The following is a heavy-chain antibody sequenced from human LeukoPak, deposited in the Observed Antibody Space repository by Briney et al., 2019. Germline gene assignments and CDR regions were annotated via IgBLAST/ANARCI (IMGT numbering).Heavy chain of an antibody. CDR3: ARGHLETGYYDISDNTAFYDY. V-gene: IGHV4-34*01. CDR1: GGSFSGYY. CDR2: INHSGST. D-gene: IGHD3-22*01. Sequence: PSETLSLTCAVYGGSFSGYYWSWIRQPPGKGLEWIGEINHSGSTNYNPSLKSRVTISVDTSKNQFSLKLSSVTAADTAVYYCARGHLETGYYDISDNTAFYDYWGKGTLVTVS. J-gene: IGHJ4*02.